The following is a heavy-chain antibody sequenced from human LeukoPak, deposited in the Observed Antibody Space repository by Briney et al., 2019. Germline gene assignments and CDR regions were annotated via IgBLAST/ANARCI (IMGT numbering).Heavy chain of an antibody. CDR3: SVWFGEFPH. D-gene: IGHD3-10*01. J-gene: IGHJ4*02. CDR2: INPNSGGT. Sequence: GASVKVSCKASGYTFTDYNIHWVRQAPGQGLQWMGWINPNSGGTNYAQRFQGMVTMTRDTSISTAYMDLGSLKSDDTTTYFCSVWFGEFPHWGQGTLVTVSS. V-gene: IGHV1-2*02. CDR1: GYTFTDYN.